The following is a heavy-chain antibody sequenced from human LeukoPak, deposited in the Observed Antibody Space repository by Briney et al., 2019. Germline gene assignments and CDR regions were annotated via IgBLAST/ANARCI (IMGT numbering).Heavy chain of an antibody. J-gene: IGHJ4*02. CDR3: AKDSATVPPPDY. D-gene: IGHD4-17*01. CDR1: GFTFSSYW. V-gene: IGHV3-74*01. CDR2: INSDGSST. Sequence: GGSLRLSCAASGFTFSSYWMHWVRQAPGKGLVWVSRINSDGSSTSYADSVKGRFTISRDNAKNTLYLQMNSLRAEDTAVYYCAKDSATVPPPDYWGQGTLVTVSS.